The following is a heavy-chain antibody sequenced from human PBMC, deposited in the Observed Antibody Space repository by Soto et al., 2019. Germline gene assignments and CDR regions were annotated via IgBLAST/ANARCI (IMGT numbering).Heavy chain of an antibody. J-gene: IGHJ4*02. CDR2: IYYSGST. Sequence: SETLSLTCTVSGGSISSSSYYWGWIRQPPGKGLEWIGSIYYSGSTYYNPSLKSRVTISVDTSKNQFSLKLSSVTAADTAVYYCARYFRRLVRGPHFDYWGQGTLVTVSS. D-gene: IGHD6-19*01. CDR3: ARYFRRLVRGPHFDY. V-gene: IGHV4-39*01. CDR1: GGSISSSSYY.